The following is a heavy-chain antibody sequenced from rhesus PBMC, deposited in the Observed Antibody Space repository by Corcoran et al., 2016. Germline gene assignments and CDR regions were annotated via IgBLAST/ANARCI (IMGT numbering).Heavy chain of an antibody. CDR3: ARLRTQRLAIFDY. CDR2: IGGSSGRP. J-gene: IGHJ4*01. Sequence: QLQLQESGPGLVKPSETLSLTCAVSGGSISSSYWSWIRQAPGKGLEWIGYIGGSSGRPNYNPSRKRRVTLSGDTSKNQLSLKLSSVTAADTAVYYCARLRTQRLAIFDYWGQGVLVTVSS. CDR1: GGSISSSY. D-gene: IGHD6-31*01. V-gene: IGHV4-169*01.